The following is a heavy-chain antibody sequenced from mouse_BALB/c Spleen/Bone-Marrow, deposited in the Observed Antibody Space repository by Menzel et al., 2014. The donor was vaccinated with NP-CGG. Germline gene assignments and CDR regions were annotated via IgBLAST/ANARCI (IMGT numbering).Heavy chain of an antibody. J-gene: IGHJ2*01. Sequence: VHVKQSGTVLARPGASVKMSCKASGYSFTSYWIHWVKQRPGQGLEWIGAIYPGDSDTSFNQKFKDKAKLTAVTSASTACMELSSLTNEDSAVYYCTRRTATLDYWGQGTTLTVSS. CDR1: GYSFTSYW. V-gene: IGHV1-5*01. D-gene: IGHD1-2*01. CDR2: IYPGDSDT. CDR3: TRRTATLDY.